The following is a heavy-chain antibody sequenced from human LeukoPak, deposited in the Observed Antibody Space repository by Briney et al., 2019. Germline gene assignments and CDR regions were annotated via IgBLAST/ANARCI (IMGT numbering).Heavy chain of an antibody. Sequence: GASVKVSCKASGYTFTTYALNWVRQAPGQGLEWMGWISAYNGNTNYAQKLQGRVTMTTDTSTSTAYMELRSLRSDDTAVYYCARGGDYLVRFDPWGQGTLVTVSS. J-gene: IGHJ5*02. D-gene: IGHD4-17*01. CDR3: ARGGDYLVRFDP. V-gene: IGHV1-18*01. CDR1: GYTFTTYA. CDR2: ISAYNGNT.